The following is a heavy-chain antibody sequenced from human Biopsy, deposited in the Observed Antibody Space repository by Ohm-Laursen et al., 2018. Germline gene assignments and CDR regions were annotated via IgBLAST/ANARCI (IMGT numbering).Heavy chain of an antibody. D-gene: IGHD2-15*01. CDR1: GFSLRTSGIR. Sequence: TLTLTGTFSGFSLRTSGIRMTWIRQPPGKGPEWIGDISDSGSTNYKPSLKSRVIISVDTSKNQFSLNLSSVTAADTAVYYCARRGSGGRSFDHWGQGTLVTVSS. CDR2: ISDSGST. J-gene: IGHJ4*02. CDR3: ARRGSGGRSFDH. V-gene: IGHV4-61*08.